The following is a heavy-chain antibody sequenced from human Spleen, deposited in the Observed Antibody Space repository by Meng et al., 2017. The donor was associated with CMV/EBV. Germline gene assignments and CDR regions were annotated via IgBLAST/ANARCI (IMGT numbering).Heavy chain of an antibody. CDR1: GYTLTDYY. CDR3: AREADYSDYGTFDP. J-gene: IGHJ5*02. V-gene: IGHV1-2*06. D-gene: IGHD4-11*01. CDR2: IHPYMGFT. Sequence: ASGYTLTDYYMPGVRQAPGQGLEWMGRIHPYMGFTTNAQKFQGRVTMTRDTSINTAYMELNSWRSDDTAVYYCAREADYSDYGTFDPWGQGTLVTVSS.